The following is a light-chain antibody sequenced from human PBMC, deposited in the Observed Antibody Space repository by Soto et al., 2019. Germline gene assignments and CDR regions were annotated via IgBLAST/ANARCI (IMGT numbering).Light chain of an antibody. CDR1: KLGAKY. J-gene: IGLJ2*01. Sequence: SYELTQPPSVSVSPGQTASITCSGDKLGAKYACWYQQKPGQSPVLVIYQDSKRRSGIPERFSGSNSWNTATLTISGTQAMDESYYYCQAWDSSTVVFGGGTKLTV. V-gene: IGLV3-1*01. CDR3: QAWDSSTVV. CDR2: QDS.